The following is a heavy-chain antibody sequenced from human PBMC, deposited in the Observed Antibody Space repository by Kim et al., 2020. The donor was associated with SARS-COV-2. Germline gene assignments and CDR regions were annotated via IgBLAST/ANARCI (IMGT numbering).Heavy chain of an antibody. J-gene: IGHJ6*02. CDR3: AKDSLGELLSGMDV. Sequence: GGSLRLSCAASGFTFDDYAMHWVRQAPGKGLEWVSGISWNSGNIGYVDSVKGRFTISRDNAKNSLYLQMNSLRAEDTALYYCAKDSLGELLSGMDVWGQGTTVTVSS. V-gene: IGHV3-9*01. CDR1: GFTFDDYA. CDR2: ISWNSGNI. D-gene: IGHD3-10*01.